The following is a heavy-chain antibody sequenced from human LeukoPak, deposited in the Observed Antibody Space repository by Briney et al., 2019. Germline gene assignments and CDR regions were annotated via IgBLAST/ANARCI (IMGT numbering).Heavy chain of an antibody. V-gene: IGHV3-23*01. J-gene: IGHJ4*02. Sequence: PGGSLRLSCAASGFTFSSHAMTWVRQAPGKGLEWVSGISSSGSNTYYADSVKGWFTISRDNSKNTLSLQMNSLRVEDTAVYYCAKVPSGWLRPSDYWGQGTLVTVSS. CDR1: GFTFSSHA. D-gene: IGHD6-19*01. CDR2: ISSSGSNT. CDR3: AKVPSGWLRPSDY.